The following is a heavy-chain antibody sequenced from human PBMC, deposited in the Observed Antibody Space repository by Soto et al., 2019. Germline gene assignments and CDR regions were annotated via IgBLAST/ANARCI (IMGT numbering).Heavy chain of an antibody. CDR2: ISPVGRST. CDR3: AKLSSDSYWYFDL. J-gene: IGHJ2*01. D-gene: IGHD6-19*01. CDR1: GFTFSSYA. Sequence: EVQLLESGGGLVQPGGSLRLSCAASGFTFSSYAISWVRQAPEKGLEWVSTISPVGRSTYYADSVKGRFTISRNNSNNSLFLQMNSLRAEDTAVYYCAKLSSDSYWYFDLWGRGTLVTVSS. V-gene: IGHV3-23*01.